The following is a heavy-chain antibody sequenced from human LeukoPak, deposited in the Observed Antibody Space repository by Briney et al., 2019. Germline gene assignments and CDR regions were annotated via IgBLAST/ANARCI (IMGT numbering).Heavy chain of an antibody. D-gene: IGHD2-2*03. CDR2: ISSSSNTI. V-gene: IGHV3-48*01. CDR3: ARDGYSSSCPKD. Sequence: GGSLRLSCAASGFTFSSYSMNWVRQAPGKGLEWVSYISSSSNTIYYADSVKGRFTISRDNAKKSLYLQMNSLRAEDTAVYYCARDGYSSSCPKDWGQGTLVTVSS. J-gene: IGHJ4*02. CDR1: GFTFSSYS.